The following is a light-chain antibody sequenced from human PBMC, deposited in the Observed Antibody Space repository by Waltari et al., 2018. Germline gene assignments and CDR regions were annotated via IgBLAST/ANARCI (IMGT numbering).Light chain of an antibody. J-gene: IGKJ1*01. CDR1: QSISSW. V-gene: IGKV1-5*03. CDR2: KAS. CDR3: QQYNGYWT. Sequence: DIQMTQSPSPLSASVGDRVTITCRASQSISSWLAWYQQKPGTAPKPLIYKASTLESGVPSRFSGSGSGTEFTLTINSLQPDDFATYYCQQYNGYWTFGQGTKVEIK.